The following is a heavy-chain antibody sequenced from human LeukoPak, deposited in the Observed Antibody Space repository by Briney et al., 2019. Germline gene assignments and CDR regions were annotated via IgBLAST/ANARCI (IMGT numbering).Heavy chain of an antibody. V-gene: IGHV3-30*02. D-gene: IGHD2-2*01. Sequence: TGGSLRLSCAASGFTFSSYGMHWVRQAPGKGLEWVAFIRYDGSNKYYADSVKGRFTISRDNSKNTLYLQMNSLRAEDTAVYYCAKDRCSSTSCYFYWGQGTLVTVSS. CDR2: IRYDGSNK. CDR1: GFTFSSYG. J-gene: IGHJ4*02. CDR3: AKDRCSSTSCYFY.